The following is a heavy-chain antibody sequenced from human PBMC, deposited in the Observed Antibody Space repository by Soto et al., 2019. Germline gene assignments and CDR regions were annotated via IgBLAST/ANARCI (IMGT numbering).Heavy chain of an antibody. J-gene: IGHJ3*02. Sequence: GGSLRLSCAASGFTFSSYAMHWVRQAPGKGLGWVAVISYDGSNKYYADSVKGRFTISRDNSKNTLYLQMNSLRAEDTAVYYCAREGIAARDAFDIWGQGTMVTVSS. D-gene: IGHD6-6*01. V-gene: IGHV3-30*04. CDR2: ISYDGSNK. CDR1: GFTFSSYA. CDR3: AREGIAARDAFDI.